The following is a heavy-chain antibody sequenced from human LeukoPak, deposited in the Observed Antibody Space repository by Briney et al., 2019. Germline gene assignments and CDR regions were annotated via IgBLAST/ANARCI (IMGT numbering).Heavy chain of an antibody. CDR3: AKEGYSSSSGRRYNWFDP. V-gene: IGHV3-23*01. J-gene: IGHJ5*02. CDR2: ISGSGGST. D-gene: IGHD6-6*01. Sequence: GGSLRLSCAASGFTFSSYAMSWVRQAPGKGLEWVSAISGSGGSTYYADSVKGRFTISRDNSKNTLYLQMNSLRAEDTAVYYCAKEGYSSSSGRRYNWFDPWGQGTLVTVS. CDR1: GFTFSSYA.